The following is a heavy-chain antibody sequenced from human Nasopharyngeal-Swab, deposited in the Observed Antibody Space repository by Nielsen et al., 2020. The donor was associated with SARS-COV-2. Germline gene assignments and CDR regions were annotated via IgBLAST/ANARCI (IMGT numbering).Heavy chain of an antibody. CDR3: ARVKQSGSYYYGMDY. Sequence: WIRQPPGKGLEWIGSIYHSGSTYYTPSLKSRVTISVDTSKNQFSLKLSSVTAADTAVYYCARVKQSGSYYYGMDYWGQGTLVTVSS. D-gene: IGHD1-26*01. CDR2: IYHSGST. J-gene: IGHJ4*02. V-gene: IGHV4-38-2*02.